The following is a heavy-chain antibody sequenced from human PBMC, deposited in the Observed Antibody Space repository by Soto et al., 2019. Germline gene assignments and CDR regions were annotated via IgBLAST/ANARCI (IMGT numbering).Heavy chain of an antibody. J-gene: IGHJ2*01. CDR1: GGSFSGFY. V-gene: IGHV4-34*01. Sequence: QVQLQQWGAGLLKPSETLSLTCAVHGGSFSGFYWTWIRQPPGKGLEWIGEINHSGSSNYNPLLKSRVTMSLDTSRNQFSLSLNSVTAADTAVYYCARMAGPWYFDLWGRGSLVTVSS. CDR3: ARMAGPWYFDL. CDR2: INHSGSS.